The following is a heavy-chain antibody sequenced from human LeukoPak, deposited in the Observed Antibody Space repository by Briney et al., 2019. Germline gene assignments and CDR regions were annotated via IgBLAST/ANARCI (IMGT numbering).Heavy chain of an antibody. CDR1: GFTFSTYT. V-gene: IGHV3-23*01. Sequence: GGSLRLSCAASGFTFSTYTMYWVRHPPGKRLEWVSIIGSSGGGIHYADSVKGRFTISRYNSKNALYLQMNSLRVEDTAVYYCAIDPNWGTHSWGQGVLVTVSS. J-gene: IGHJ4*02. D-gene: IGHD7-27*01. CDR3: AIDPNWGTHS. CDR2: IGSSGGGI.